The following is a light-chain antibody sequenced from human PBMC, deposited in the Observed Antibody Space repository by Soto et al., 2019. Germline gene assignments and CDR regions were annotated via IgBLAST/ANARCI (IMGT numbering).Light chain of an antibody. Sequence: DIVLTQSPDSLAVSLGERATINCKSSQSVLYRSNNKNYLAWYQQKPGQPPKLLIYWASTRESGVPDRFSGSGSGTDFTLTISSLQAEDVAVYYCQQYYTPFTFGPGTKVDIK. CDR2: WAS. CDR3: QQYYTPFT. J-gene: IGKJ3*01. V-gene: IGKV4-1*01. CDR1: QSVLYRSNNKNY.